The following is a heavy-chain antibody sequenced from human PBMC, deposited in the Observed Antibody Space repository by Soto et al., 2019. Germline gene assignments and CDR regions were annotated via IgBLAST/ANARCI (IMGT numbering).Heavy chain of an antibody. D-gene: IGHD1-1*01. Sequence: QVHLVQSGAEVKKPGASVKVSCKGSGYGFTTYGITWVRQAPGQGLEWMAWISAHNGNTNYAQKLQGRVTVTRDTSTSTAYMELRSLGYDDTAVYYCARGRYGDYWGQGALVTVSS. CDR2: ISAHNGNT. CDR3: ARGRYGDY. CDR1: GYGFTTYG. J-gene: IGHJ4*02. V-gene: IGHV1-18*01.